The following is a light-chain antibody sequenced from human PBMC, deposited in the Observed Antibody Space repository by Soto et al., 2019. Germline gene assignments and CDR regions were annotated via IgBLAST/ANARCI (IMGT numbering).Light chain of an antibody. CDR3: SSFTSSSTLV. Sequence: QSVLTQPASVSGSPGQSITISCTGTSSDVGGRNFVSWYQQYPGKAPKLMIYEVSNRPSGVSNRFSGSKSGNTASLTISGLQAEDEADYYCSSFTSSSTLVFGGGTKLTVL. CDR2: EVS. CDR1: SSDVGGRNF. V-gene: IGLV2-14*01. J-gene: IGLJ3*02.